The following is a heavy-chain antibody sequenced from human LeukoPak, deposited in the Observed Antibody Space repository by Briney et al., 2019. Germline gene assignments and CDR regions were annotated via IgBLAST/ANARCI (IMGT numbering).Heavy chain of an antibody. Sequence: GGSLRLSCAASGFTFSSYSMNWVRQAPGMGLEWVSSISTSSIYIHYADSVKGRFTISRDNAKNSLYLQMNSLRDEDTAVYYCARGSEVVAAANNWFDPWGQGTLVTVSS. CDR3: ARGSEVVAAANNWFDP. J-gene: IGHJ5*02. CDR2: ISTSSIYI. CDR1: GFTFSSYS. D-gene: IGHD2-2*01. V-gene: IGHV3-21*01.